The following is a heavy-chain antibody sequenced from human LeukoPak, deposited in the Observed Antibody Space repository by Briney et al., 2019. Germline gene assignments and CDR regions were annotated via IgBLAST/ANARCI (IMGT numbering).Heavy chain of an antibody. Sequence: PGGSLRLSCAASGFTFSSYAMSWVRQAPGKGLEWVSAISGSGGSAYYADSVKGRFTISRDNSKNTLYLQMNSLRAEDTAVYYCAKGVGTVDYDFWSGYYYGMDVWGQGTTVTVSS. V-gene: IGHV3-23*01. J-gene: IGHJ6*02. CDR1: GFTFSSYA. D-gene: IGHD3-3*01. CDR3: AKGVGTVDYDFWSGYYYGMDV. CDR2: ISGSGGSA.